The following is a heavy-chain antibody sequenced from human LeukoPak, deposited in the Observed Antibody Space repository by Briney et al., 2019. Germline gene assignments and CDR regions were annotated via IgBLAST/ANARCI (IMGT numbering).Heavy chain of an antibody. D-gene: IGHD1-26*01. CDR2: VSSGSNYIYNV. J-gene: IGHJ4*02. Sequence: PGESLRLSCAASGFTFSIYSMNWVRQAPGKGLEWVSSVSSGSNYIYNVYYADSMKGRFTISRDNAKNSLYLQMNSLRVEDTAVYYCARVGATNGANDFWGQGTLVTVSS. V-gene: IGHV3-21*01. CDR1: GFTFSIYS. CDR3: ARVGATNGANDF.